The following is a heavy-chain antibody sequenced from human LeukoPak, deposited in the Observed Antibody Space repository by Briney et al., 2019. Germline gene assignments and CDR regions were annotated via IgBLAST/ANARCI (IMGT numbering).Heavy chain of an antibody. J-gene: IGHJ4*02. D-gene: IGHD3-3*01. V-gene: IGHV3-7*01. CDR3: ATDRGWRTSGYYLYYFEY. CDR2: IKHDGSEK. CDR1: GFIFTNFF. Sequence: GGSLRLSCAASGFIFTNFFMSWVRQAPGKGLEWVASIKHDGSEKYYVDSVRGRFTISRDNTKNLLYLQMSSLRAEDTAVYYCATDRGWRTSGYYLYYFEYWGQGTLVTFSS.